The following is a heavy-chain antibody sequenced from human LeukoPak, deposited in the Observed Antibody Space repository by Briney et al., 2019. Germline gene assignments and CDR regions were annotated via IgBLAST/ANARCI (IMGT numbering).Heavy chain of an antibody. CDR1: GGSISSYY. CDR3: ATSHDVKTTPYDL. D-gene: IGHD1-14*01. CDR2: IFTSGWT. V-gene: IGHV4-4*09. Sequence: SETLSLTCTVSGGSISSYYWSWVRQSPGKGLEWIGYIFTSGWTDYNPSLKRRATLSADTSKTHLSRELRFLTAADTAVYYCATSHDVKTTPYDLWGQGTLVTVSS. J-gene: IGHJ5*02.